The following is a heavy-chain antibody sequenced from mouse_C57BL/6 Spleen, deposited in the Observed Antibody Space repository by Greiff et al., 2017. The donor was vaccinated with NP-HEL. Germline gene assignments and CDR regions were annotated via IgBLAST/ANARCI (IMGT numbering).Heavy chain of an antibody. CDR2: INPSTGGT. CDR3: ARSDDYDGGFAY. CDR1: GYSFTGYY. Sequence: VQLQQSGPELVKPGASVKISCKASGYSFTGYYMNWVKQSPEKSLEWIGEINPSTGGTTYNQKFKAKATLTVDKSSSTAYMQLKSLTSEDSAVYYCARSDDYDGGFAYWGQVTLVTVSA. D-gene: IGHD2-4*01. J-gene: IGHJ3*01. V-gene: IGHV1-42*01.